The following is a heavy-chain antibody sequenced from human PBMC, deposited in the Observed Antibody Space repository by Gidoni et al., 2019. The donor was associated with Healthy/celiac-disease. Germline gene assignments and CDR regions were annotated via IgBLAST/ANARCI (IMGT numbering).Heavy chain of an antibody. CDR2: IYYSGST. J-gene: IGHJ4*02. V-gene: IGHV4-39*01. Sequence: QLQLQESGPGLVKPSETLSLTCTVSGGSISSSSYYWGWIRQPPGKGLEWIGSIYYSGSTYYNPSLKSRVTISVDTSKNQFSLKLSSVTAADTAVYYCASPTGTTWGDFGYWGQGTLVTVSS. CDR3: ASPTGTTWGDFGY. D-gene: IGHD1-7*01. CDR1: GGSISSSSYY.